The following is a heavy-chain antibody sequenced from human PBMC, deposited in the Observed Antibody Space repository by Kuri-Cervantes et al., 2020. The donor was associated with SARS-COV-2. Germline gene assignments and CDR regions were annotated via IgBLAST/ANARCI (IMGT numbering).Heavy chain of an antibody. CDR2: ISYDGGNK. CDR3: ARGRGSGWQDY. CDR1: GFTFSSYA. J-gene: IGHJ4*02. D-gene: IGHD6-19*01. V-gene: IGHV3-30*01. Sequence: GGSLRLSCAASGFTFSSYAMHWVRQAPGKGLEWVAVISYDGGNKYYADSVKGRFTISRDNSKNTLYLQMNSLRAEDTAVYYCARGRGSGWQDYWGQGTLVTVSS.